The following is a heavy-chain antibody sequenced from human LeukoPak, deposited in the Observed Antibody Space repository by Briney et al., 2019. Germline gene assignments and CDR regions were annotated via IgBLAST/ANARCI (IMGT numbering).Heavy chain of an antibody. CDR2: INPSGGST. CDR1: GYTFTSYY. V-gene: IGHV1-46*01. J-gene: IGHJ4*02. Sequence: ASVKVSCKASGYTFTSYYMHWVRQAPGQGLEWMGIINPSGGSTSYAQKFQGRVTMTRDTSTSTVYMELSSQRSEDTALYYCARGAPRKPPSFAYGGQGTLVTVS. CDR3: ARGAPRKPPSFAY.